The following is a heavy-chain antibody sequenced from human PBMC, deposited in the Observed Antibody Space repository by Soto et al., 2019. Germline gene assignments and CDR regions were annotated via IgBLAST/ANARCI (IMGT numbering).Heavy chain of an antibody. CDR3: AREDDGSSSGNDY. D-gene: IGHD6-6*01. CDR1: GGSISSYY. CDR2: IYYSGST. V-gene: IGHV4-59*12. Sequence: SETLSLTCTVSGGSISSYYWSWIRQPPGKGLEWIGYIYYSGSTNYNPSLKSRVTIAVDTSKNQFSLKLSSVTAADTAVYYCAREDDGSSSGNDYWGQGTLVTVSS. J-gene: IGHJ4*02.